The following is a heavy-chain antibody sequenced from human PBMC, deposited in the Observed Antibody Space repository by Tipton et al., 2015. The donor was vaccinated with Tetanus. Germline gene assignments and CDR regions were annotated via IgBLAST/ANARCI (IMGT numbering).Heavy chain of an antibody. D-gene: IGHD3-3*01. CDR3: AKPLRSGYHHFDY. CDR1: GFTFSSYD. J-gene: IGHJ4*02. CDR2: ISVSGGRI. V-gene: IGHV3-23*01. Sequence: SLRLSCAASGFTFSSYDMTWVRQAPGKGLERVSEISVSGGRIYYADSVKGRFTISRDNSKNTLYLQMNSLRAEDTAVYYCAKPLRSGYHHFDYWGLGTLVTVSS.